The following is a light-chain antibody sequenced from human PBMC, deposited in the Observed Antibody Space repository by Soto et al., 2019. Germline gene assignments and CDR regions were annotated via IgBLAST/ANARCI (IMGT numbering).Light chain of an antibody. Sequence: QAVVTQPPSASGTPGQRVTISCSGSSSNIGSNTVNWYQQLPATAPKHLIYSNNQRPSGVPDRCSGSKSGTSASLAISGLQSEDEADYYCAAWEDSLNGLAVFGGGTQLTVL. J-gene: IGLJ7*01. CDR2: SNN. CDR1: SSNIGSNT. CDR3: AAWEDSLNGLAV. V-gene: IGLV1-44*01.